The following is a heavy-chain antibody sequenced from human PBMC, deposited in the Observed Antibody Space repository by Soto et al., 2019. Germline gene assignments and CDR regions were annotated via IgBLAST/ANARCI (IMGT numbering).Heavy chain of an antibody. CDR1: GFTFNSYA. CDR2: ISYDGSNK. CDR3: AKHLKGGFDY. D-gene: IGHD3-10*01. V-gene: IGHV3-30*18. Sequence: PXGSLRLSCSAAGFTFNSYAMHWVRQAPGKGLEWVAVISYDGSNKYYADSVKGRFTISRDNSKNTLYLQMNSLRAEDTAVYYWAKHLKGGFDYWGQGPLVTVSS. J-gene: IGHJ4*02.